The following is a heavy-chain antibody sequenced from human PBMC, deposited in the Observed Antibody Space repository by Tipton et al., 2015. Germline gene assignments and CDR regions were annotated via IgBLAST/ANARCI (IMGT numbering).Heavy chain of an antibody. CDR2: MNHSGST. CDR3: ACQDYDILTRDYQTVDY. D-gene: IGHD3-9*01. Sequence: TLSLTCAVYGGSLSGYYWSWIRQPPGKGLEWIGEMNHSGSTYYNPSLKSRVTISADTSKNQFSLKLSSVTAADTAVYYCACQDYDILTRDYQTVDYWGQGTLVTVSS. J-gene: IGHJ4*02. V-gene: IGHV4-34*01. CDR1: GGSLSGYY.